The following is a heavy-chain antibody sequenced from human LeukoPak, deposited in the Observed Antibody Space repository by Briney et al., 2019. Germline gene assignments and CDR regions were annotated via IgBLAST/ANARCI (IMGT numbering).Heavy chain of an antibody. CDR3: ARTVYYYDSSGYYAPRADAFDI. CDR2: ISAYNGNT. Sequence: GASVKVSCKASGYTFTSYGISWVRQAPGQGLEWMGWISAYNGNTNYAQKLQGRVTMTTDTSTSTAYMELRSLRSDDTAVYYCARTVYYYDSSGYYAPRADAFDIWGQGTMVTVSS. J-gene: IGHJ3*02. CDR1: GYTFTSYG. D-gene: IGHD3-22*01. V-gene: IGHV1-18*01.